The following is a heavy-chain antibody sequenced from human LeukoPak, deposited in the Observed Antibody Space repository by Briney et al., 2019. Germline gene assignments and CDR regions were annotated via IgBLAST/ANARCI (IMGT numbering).Heavy chain of an antibody. J-gene: IGHJ4*02. D-gene: IGHD5-18*01. Sequence: PSETLSLTCGVDGGSLSGHYWSWIRQPPGKGLEWIGSLYQSGNTYYNPSLKSRVTISPDMSKNQFSLTLSSVTAADTAVYYCARGGAMVKYWGQGTLVTVSS. CDR1: GGSLSGHY. V-gene: IGHV4-34*01. CDR2: LYQSGNT. CDR3: ARGGAMVKY.